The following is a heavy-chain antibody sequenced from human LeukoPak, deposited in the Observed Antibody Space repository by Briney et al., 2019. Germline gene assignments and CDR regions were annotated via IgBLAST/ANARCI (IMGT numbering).Heavy chain of an antibody. CDR3: ATPQPSHDSSGYRWFDP. J-gene: IGHJ5*02. Sequence: GASVKVSCKVSGCTLTELSMHWVRQAPGKGLEWMGGFDPEDGETIYAQKFQGRVTMTEDTSTDTAYMELSSLRSEDTAVYYCATPQPSHDSSGYRWFDPWGQGTLVTVSS. CDR2: FDPEDGET. V-gene: IGHV1-24*01. CDR1: GCTLTELS. D-gene: IGHD3-22*01.